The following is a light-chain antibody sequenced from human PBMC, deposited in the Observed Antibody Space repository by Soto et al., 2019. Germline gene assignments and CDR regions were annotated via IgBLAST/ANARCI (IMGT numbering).Light chain of an antibody. J-gene: IGKJ1*01. CDR3: QQYGSSPRT. CDR1: QSLSINS. Sequence: ESLFTLSPSTLSLSPGGRATLSRRSSQSLSINSLAWYQQKPGQSPRLLVYGAYTRDTGITDRFSGSGSGTDFTLTISRLEPEDFAVYYCQQYGSSPRTVGQGTKVEIK. CDR2: GAY. V-gene: IGKV3-20*01.